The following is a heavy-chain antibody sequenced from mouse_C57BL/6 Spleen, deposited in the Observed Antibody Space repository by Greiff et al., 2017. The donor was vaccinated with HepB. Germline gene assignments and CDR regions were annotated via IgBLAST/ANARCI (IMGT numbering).Heavy chain of an antibody. CDR3: ARYYYGSSGVYYYAMDY. CDR2: IDPSDSYT. Sequence: QVQLQQPGAELVMPGASVKLSCKASGYTFTSYWMHWVKQRPGQGLEWIGEIDPSDSYTNYNQKFKGKSTLTVDKSSGPAYMQLSSLTSEDSAVYYCARYYYGSSGVYYYAMDYWGQGTSVTVSS. CDR1: GYTFTSYW. D-gene: IGHD1-1*01. V-gene: IGHV1-69*01. J-gene: IGHJ4*01.